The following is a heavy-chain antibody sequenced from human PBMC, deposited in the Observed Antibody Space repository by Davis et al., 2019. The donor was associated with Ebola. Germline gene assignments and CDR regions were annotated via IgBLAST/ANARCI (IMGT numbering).Heavy chain of an antibody. J-gene: IGHJ6*02. CDR1: GGSISSYY. Sequence: SETLSLTCTVSGGSISSYYWSWIRQPPGKGLEWIGEINHTGSTHYNPSLKSRVTISVDTSKNLFSLKLSSVTAADTAVFYCARGVVPVTLDGMDVWGQGTTVTVSS. CDR2: INHTGST. V-gene: IGHV4-34*01. CDR3: ARGVVPVTLDGMDV. D-gene: IGHD2-15*01.